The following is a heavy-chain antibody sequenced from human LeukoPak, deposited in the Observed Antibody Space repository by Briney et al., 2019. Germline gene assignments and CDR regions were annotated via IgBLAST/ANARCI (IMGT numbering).Heavy chain of an antibody. CDR2: FDPEDGET. CDR3: ATDPPSSGYYTGFDY. V-gene: IGHV1-24*01. J-gene: IGHJ4*02. Sequence: AVKVSAKVSGYTPSVLSMHWVGQVPGKGLEWMGGFDPEDGETIYAQKFQGRVTMTEDTSTDTAYMELSSLRSEDTAVYYCATDPPSSGYYTGFDYWGQGTLVTVSS. CDR1: GYTPSVLS. D-gene: IGHD3-22*01.